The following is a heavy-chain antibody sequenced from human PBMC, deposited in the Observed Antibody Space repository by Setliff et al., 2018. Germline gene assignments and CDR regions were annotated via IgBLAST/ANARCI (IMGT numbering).Heavy chain of an antibody. V-gene: IGHV4-39*01. CDR2: IYYSGTA. J-gene: IGHJ4*02. D-gene: IGHD3-10*01. CDR1: GGSISSSSYQ. Sequence: SETLSLTCTVSGGSISSSSYQWGWVRQTPGKGLEWIGSIYYSGTAYYNPSLKSRVTISVDTSKNQFSLQVTSVTATDTAVYYCARHEFVGGYYGSVTYRHFDYWGQGILVTVAS. CDR3: ARHEFVGGYYGSVTYRHFDY.